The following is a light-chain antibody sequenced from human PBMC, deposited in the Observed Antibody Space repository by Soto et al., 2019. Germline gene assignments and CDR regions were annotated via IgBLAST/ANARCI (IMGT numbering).Light chain of an antibody. CDR1: QSVSSY. J-gene: IGKJ5*01. CDR2: DAS. CDR3: QQRSNWPIT. V-gene: IGKV3-11*01. Sequence: EIVFTQYPATLSLSPGERATLSCRASQSVSSYLAWYQQKPGQAPRLLIYDASNRATGITARFSGSGSGTDFTLTISSLEPEDFAVYYCQQRSNWPITVGPGTRLDIK.